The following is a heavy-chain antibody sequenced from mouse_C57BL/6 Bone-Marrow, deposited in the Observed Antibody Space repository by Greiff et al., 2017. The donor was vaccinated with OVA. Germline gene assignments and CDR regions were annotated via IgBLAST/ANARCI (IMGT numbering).Heavy chain of an antibody. Sequence: EVQLVESGGGLVQPGGSLKLSCAASGFTFSDYYMYWVRQTPEKRLEWVAYISNGGGSTYYPDTVKGRFTISRDNAKNTLYLQMSRLKSEDTAMYDCARHGYYDSDEGWYFEVWGTGTTVTVSS. V-gene: IGHV5-12*01. CDR3: ARHGYYDSDEGWYFEV. CDR1: GFTFSDYY. J-gene: IGHJ1*03. CDR2: ISNGGGST. D-gene: IGHD2-4*01.